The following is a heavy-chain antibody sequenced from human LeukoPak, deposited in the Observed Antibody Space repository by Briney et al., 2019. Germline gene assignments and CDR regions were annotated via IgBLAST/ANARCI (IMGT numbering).Heavy chain of an antibody. CDR3: ARYRDYAFDY. D-gene: IGHD4-17*01. CDR1: GFTFSSYS. J-gene: IGHJ4*02. CDR2: ISTTSVM. V-gene: IGHV3-48*02. Sequence: PGGSLRLSCAASGFTFSSYSMNWVRQAPGEGLEWISYISTTSVMYYADSAKGRFTISRDNAKNSLYLQMNSLRDEDTAVYYCARYRDYAFDYWGQGTLVTVSS.